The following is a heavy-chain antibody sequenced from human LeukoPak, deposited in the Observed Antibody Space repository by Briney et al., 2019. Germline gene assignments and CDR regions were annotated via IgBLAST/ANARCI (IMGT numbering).Heavy chain of an antibody. D-gene: IGHD3-22*01. J-gene: IGHJ1*01. CDR1: GLNFSTYW. CDR2: IKSDGST. V-gene: IGHV3-74*01. CDR3: ARAPSEIGGYYPEYFRH. Sequence: GGSLRLSCAASGLNFSTYWMHWVRHAPGKGLVWVSRIKSDGSTNYADSVKGRFTISRDNAKNTLSLQMNSLRPEDTGVYYCARAPSEIGGYYPEYFRHWGQGTLVTVSS.